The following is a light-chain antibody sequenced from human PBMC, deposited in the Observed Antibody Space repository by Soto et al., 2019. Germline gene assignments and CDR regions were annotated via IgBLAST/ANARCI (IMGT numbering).Light chain of an antibody. CDR1: QSVRGNY. J-gene: IGKJ3*01. V-gene: IGKV3-20*01. Sequence: EVVLTQSPGTLSLSPGDSATLSCRASQSVRGNYFAWYQQRPGQAPRLLVYGPSVRAAGIPDRFRGSGSRTDFNLTINRVEPEDFAVYYCHQFGMSPFTFGPGTTLDIK. CDR3: HQFGMSPFT. CDR2: GPS.